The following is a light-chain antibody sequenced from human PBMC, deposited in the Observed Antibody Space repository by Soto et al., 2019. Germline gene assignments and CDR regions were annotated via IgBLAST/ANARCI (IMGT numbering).Light chain of an antibody. CDR2: DAS. Sequence: EIVMTQSPATLSVSPGEGATLSCKASQNVYNNLAWYQQRPGQPPRLLIYDASTRATGISARFSGSGYGTEFTLTIIRLQSEDFAVYFCQQCRNWPLTFGGGTKVEIK. J-gene: IGKJ4*01. CDR3: QQCRNWPLT. CDR1: QNVYNN. V-gene: IGKV3-15*01.